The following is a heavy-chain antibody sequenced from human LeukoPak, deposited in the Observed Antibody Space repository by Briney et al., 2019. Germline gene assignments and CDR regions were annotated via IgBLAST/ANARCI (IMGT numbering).Heavy chain of an antibody. CDR3: ARDSSGWSPLRYYGMDV. CDR1: GFTFSSYG. Sequence: GGSLRLSCAASGFTFSSYGMHWVRQAPGKGLEWVAVIWYDGSNRYYADSVKGRFTISRDNSKNTLYLQMNSLRAEDTAVYYCARDSSGWSPLRYYGMDVWGQGTTVTVSS. V-gene: IGHV3-33*01. J-gene: IGHJ6*02. D-gene: IGHD6-19*01. CDR2: IWYDGSNR.